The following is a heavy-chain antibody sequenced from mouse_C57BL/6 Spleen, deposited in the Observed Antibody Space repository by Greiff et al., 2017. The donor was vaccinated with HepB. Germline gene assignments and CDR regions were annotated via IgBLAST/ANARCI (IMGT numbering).Heavy chain of an antibody. J-gene: IGHJ4*01. V-gene: IGHV5-17*01. Sequence: EVRGVESGGGLVKPGGSLKLSCAASGFTFSDYGMHWVRQAPEKGLEWVAYISSGSSTIYYADTVKGRFTISRDNAKNTLFLQMTSLRSEDTAMYYCARKITTVPMDYWGQGTSVTVSS. D-gene: IGHD1-1*01. CDR3: ARKITTVPMDY. CDR1: GFTFSDYG. CDR2: ISSGSSTI.